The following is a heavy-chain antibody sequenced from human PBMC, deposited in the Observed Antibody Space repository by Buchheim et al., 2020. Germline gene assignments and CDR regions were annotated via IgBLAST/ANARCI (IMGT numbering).Heavy chain of an antibody. J-gene: IGHJ4*02. Sequence: QVQLVQSGAEVKKPGASVKVSCKASGYTFTSYDINWVRQATGQGLEWMGWMNPNSGNTGYAQKLQGRVTMTRNTSISPAYMELSSLRSEDTAVYYCARASRGRIFGVVIMNWYTFDYWGQGTL. V-gene: IGHV1-8*01. D-gene: IGHD3-3*01. CDR2: MNPNSGNT. CDR3: ARASRGRIFGVVIMNWYTFDY. CDR1: GYTFTSYD.